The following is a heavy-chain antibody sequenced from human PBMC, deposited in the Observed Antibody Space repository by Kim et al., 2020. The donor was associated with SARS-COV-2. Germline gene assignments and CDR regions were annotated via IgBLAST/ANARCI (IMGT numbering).Heavy chain of an antibody. Sequence: SETLSLTCTVSGGSISSYYWSWIRQPPGKGLEWIGYIYYSGSTNYNPSLKSRVTISVDTSKNQFSLKLSSVTAADTAVYYCARVSGGRFGELSDFDYWGQGTLVTVSS. CDR1: GGSISSYY. CDR2: IYYSGST. J-gene: IGHJ4*02. V-gene: IGHV4-59*01. CDR3: ARVSGGRFGELSDFDY. D-gene: IGHD3-10*01.